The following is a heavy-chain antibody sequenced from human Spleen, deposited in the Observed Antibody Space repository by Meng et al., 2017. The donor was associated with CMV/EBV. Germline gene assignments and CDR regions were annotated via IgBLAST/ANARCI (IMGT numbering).Heavy chain of an antibody. V-gene: IGHV3-7*01. D-gene: IGHD6-19*01. Sequence: GESLKISCAASGFTFSNYWMSWVRQAPGKGLEWVANINQDGSEKYYVDSVKGRFTISKDNTKNSLFLQMNSLRAEDTAVYYCARERVAVAGTRWFDPWGQGTLVTVSS. CDR2: INQDGSEK. CDR3: ARERVAVAGTRWFDP. J-gene: IGHJ5*02. CDR1: GFTFSNYW.